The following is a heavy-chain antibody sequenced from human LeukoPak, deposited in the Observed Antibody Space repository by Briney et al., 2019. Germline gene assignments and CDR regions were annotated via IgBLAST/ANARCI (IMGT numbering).Heavy chain of an antibody. Sequence: SETLSLTCTVSGGSISSSYSYWGWIRQPPGKGLEWIGNIYYSGSTYYSPSLTSRVTVSVDTSENQFSLKLTSVTAADTAVYYCARFCSGGSCPPSWGQGTLVTVSS. CDR2: IYYSGST. D-gene: IGHD2-15*01. J-gene: IGHJ4*02. CDR1: GGSISSSYSY. V-gene: IGHV4-39*07. CDR3: ARFCSGGSCPPS.